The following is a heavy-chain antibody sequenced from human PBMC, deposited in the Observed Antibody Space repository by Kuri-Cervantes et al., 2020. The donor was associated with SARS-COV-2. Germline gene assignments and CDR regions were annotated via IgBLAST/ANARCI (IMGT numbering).Heavy chain of an antibody. CDR1: GGSISTYY. Sequence: SETLSLTCTVSGGSISTYYWSWIRQPPGKGLEWIGEINHSGSTNHNPSLKTRVTISVDTSKNQFSLKLSSVTAADTAVYYCARARRFTIFGVVITYSWFDPWGQGTLVTVSS. V-gene: IGHV4-34*01. CDR2: INHSGST. CDR3: ARARRFTIFGVVITYSWFDP. D-gene: IGHD3-3*01. J-gene: IGHJ5*02.